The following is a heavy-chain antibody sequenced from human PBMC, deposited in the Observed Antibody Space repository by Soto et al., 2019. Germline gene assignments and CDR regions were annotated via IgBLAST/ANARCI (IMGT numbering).Heavy chain of an antibody. Sequence: SETLSLTCTVSGGSISSYYWSWIRQPPGKGLEWIGYIYYSGSTNYNPSLKSRVTISVDTSKNQFSLKLSSVTAADTAVYYCAMTTVNPENYNWFDPWGQGTLVTVSS. D-gene: IGHD4-17*01. CDR1: GGSISSYY. V-gene: IGHV4-59*08. J-gene: IGHJ5*02. CDR2: IYYSGST. CDR3: AMTTVNPENYNWFDP.